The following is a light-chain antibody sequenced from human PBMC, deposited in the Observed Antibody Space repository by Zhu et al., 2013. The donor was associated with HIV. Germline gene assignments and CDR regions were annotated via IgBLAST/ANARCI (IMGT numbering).Light chain of an antibody. CDR3: QQYNTWPPALI. CDR1: QSVSSN. J-gene: IGKJ4*01. Sequence: EIVMTQSPATLSVSPGERATLSCRASQSVSSNLAWYQQKPGQAPRLLIYGASTRATGIPARFSGSGSGTEFTLTISSLQSEDFAVYYCQQYNTWPPALIFGGGTKVEI. CDR2: GAS. V-gene: IGKV3-15*01.